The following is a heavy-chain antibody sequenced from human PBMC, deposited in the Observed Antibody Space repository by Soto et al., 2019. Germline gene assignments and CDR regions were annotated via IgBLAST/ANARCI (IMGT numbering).Heavy chain of an antibody. CDR2: ISAHNHNT. V-gene: IGHV1-18*01. Sequence: QVHLVQSGAEVKKPGASVKVSCKGSGYTFTSYGISWVRQAPGQGLEWMGWISAHNHNTNYAQKPQGRVTVTTDTSPSTAYMELRSLRSDDTAVHYCARGRYGDYWGQGTLVTVSS. CDR1: GYTFTSYG. J-gene: IGHJ4*02. CDR3: ARGRYGDY. D-gene: IGHD4-17*01.